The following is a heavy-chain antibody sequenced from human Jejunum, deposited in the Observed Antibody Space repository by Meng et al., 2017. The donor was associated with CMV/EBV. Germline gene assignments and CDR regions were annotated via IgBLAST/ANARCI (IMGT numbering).Heavy chain of an antibody. D-gene: IGHD1-26*01. CDR2: ISAYNGNT. CDR3: ARVEVGITSGDY. CDR1: GYTFTNYG. V-gene: IGHV1-18*01. Sequence: QAQLWQSGGEVKKHGASVKVSCKASGYTFTNYGITWVRQAPGQGLEWMGWISAYNGNTNYAQTLQGRLTMTTDTSTSTAYMELRSLRSDDTAVYYCARVEVGITSGDYWGQGTLVTVSS. J-gene: IGHJ4*02.